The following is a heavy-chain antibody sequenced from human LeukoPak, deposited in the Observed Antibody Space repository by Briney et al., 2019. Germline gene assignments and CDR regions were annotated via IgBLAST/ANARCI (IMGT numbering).Heavy chain of an antibody. J-gene: IGHJ5*02. Sequence: ASVKVSCKASGYTFTSYAMNWVRQAPGQGLEWMGWINTNTGNPTYAQGFTGRFVFSLDTSVSTAYLQISSLKAEDTAVYYCARSLGDFTVPPGGWFDPWGQGTLVTVSS. CDR1: GYTFTSYA. V-gene: IGHV7-4-1*02. CDR3: ARSLGDFTVPPGGWFDP. D-gene: IGHD2-21*02. CDR2: INTNTGNP.